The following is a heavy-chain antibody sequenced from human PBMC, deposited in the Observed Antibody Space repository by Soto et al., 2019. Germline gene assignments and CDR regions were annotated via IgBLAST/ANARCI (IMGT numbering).Heavy chain of an antibody. CDR3: ARIHYLPPDYYYYMDV. CDR2: IDWDDDK. D-gene: IGHD1-26*01. V-gene: IGHV2-70*11. CDR1: GFSLSTSGMC. J-gene: IGHJ6*03. Sequence: SGPTLVNPTQTLTLTCTFSGFSLSTSGMCVSWIRQPPGKALEWLARIDWDDDKYYSTSLKTRLTISKDTSKNQVVLTMTNMDPVDTATYYCARIHYLPPDYYYYMDVWGKGTTVTVSS.